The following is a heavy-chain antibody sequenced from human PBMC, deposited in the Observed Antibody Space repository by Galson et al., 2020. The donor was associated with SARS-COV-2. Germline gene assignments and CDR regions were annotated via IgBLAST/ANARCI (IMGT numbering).Heavy chain of an antibody. CDR2: IIPIVDIA. D-gene: IGHD2-15*01. V-gene: IGHV1-69*04. CDR1: GGTFSSYA. Sequence: SVKVSCKASGGTFSSYAISWVRQAPGQGLEWMGRIIPIVDIAQNAQKFQGRVTITADKATSTAYMELSSLRSEDTAVYYCARGDIVVVEGVLRPNAFDIWGQGTMVTVAS. J-gene: IGHJ3*02. CDR3: ARGDIVVVEGVLRPNAFDI.